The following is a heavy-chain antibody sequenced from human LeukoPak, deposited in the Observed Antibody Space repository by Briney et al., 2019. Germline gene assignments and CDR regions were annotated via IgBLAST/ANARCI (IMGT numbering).Heavy chain of an antibody. CDR3: ARSADYGDTLSSYWYFDL. CDR1: GGTFSSYA. CDR2: IIPIFGTA. D-gene: IGHD4-17*01. J-gene: IGHJ2*01. Sequence: ASVKVSCKASGGTFSSYAISWVRQAPGQGLEWMGGIIPIFGTANYAQKFQGRVTITADESTSTAYMELSSLRSEDTAVYYCARSADYGDTLSSYWYFDLWGRGTLVTVSS. V-gene: IGHV1-69*13.